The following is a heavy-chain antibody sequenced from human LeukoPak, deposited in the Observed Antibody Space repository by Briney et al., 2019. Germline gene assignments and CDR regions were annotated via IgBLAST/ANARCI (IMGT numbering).Heavy chain of an antibody. CDR3: ARLGKRTATPPWFDP. D-gene: IGHD2-2*02. V-gene: IGHV1-2*02. J-gene: IGHJ5*02. Sequence: ASVKVSCKASGYTFTGYYMHWVRQAPGQGLEWMGWINPNSGGTNYAQKFQGRVTMTRDTSISTAYMELSSLRSEDTAVYYCARLGKRTATPPWFDPWGQGTLVTVSS. CDR2: INPNSGGT. CDR1: GYTFTGYY.